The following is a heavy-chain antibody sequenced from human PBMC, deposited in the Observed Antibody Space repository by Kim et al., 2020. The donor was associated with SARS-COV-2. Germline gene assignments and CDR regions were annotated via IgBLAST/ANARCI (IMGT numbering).Heavy chain of an antibody. J-gene: IGHJ5*02. CDR3: ARQGSGLGWWFDH. CDR1: GYSFTSYW. V-gene: IGHV5-51*01. D-gene: IGHD6-19*01. Sequence: GESLKISCKGSGYSFTSYWIGWVRQMPGKGLEWMGIIDPGDSDTRYSPSFQGQVTISAEKSISTAYLQWSSLKASDTAMYYCARQGSGLGWWFDHWGQGTLDTVSS. CDR2: IDPGDSDT.